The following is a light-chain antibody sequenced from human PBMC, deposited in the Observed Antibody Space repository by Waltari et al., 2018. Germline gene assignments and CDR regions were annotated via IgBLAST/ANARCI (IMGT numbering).Light chain of an antibody. V-gene: IGLV3-21*02. CDR3: QVWDSSSDHVV. CDR2: DDS. Sequence: SYVLAQPPSVSVAPGVTARITCGGNDIGYKSVHGYQVKAGQAPVVVVSDDSDRPSGIPERFSASNSANTATLTISGVEAGDEADYYCQVWDSSSDHVVFGGGTKLTVL. CDR1: DIGYKS. J-gene: IGLJ2*01.